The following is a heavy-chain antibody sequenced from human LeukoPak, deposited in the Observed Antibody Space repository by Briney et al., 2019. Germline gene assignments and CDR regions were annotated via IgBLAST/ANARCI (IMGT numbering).Heavy chain of an antibody. CDR3: ARDAWGSSSGLDY. D-gene: IGHD3-22*01. CDR2: IYYSGST. V-gene: IGHV4-39*07. J-gene: IGHJ4*02. Sequence: SETLSLTCTVSGGSISGSSYYWGWIRQPPGKGLEWIGSIYYSGSTYYNPSLKSRVTISVDTSKNQFSLKLSSVTAADTAVYYCARDAWGSSSGLDYWGQGTLVTVSS. CDR1: GGSISGSSYY.